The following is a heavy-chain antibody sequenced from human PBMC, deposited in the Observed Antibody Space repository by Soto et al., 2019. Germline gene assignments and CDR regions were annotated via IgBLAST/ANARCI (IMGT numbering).Heavy chain of an antibody. V-gene: IGHV4-31*03. CDR3: ATVRWELHDAFDI. D-gene: IGHD1-26*01. CDR1: GGSISTGGYY. J-gene: IGHJ3*02. Sequence: QVQLQESGPGLVKPSQTLSLTCTVSGGSISTGGYYWSWIRQHPGRGLEWIGYIYHSGMTFSNPSLQSRVAISIDTSKNTFSLKLSSVTAADTAVYYCATVRWELHDAFDIWGQGTLVSVSS. CDR2: IYHSGMT.